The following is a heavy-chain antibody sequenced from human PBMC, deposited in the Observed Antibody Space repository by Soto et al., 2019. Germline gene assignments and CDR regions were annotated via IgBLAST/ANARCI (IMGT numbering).Heavy chain of an antibody. Sequence: SETLSLTCTVSGGSISSSSYYWGWIRQPPGKGLEWIGGIYYSGTSSYNPSLKSRVTISVDTSKKQLSLKLSSVTAADTAFYYCTTRLHDSGGNFVFDYWAQGTLVTVSS. V-gene: IGHV4-39*01. J-gene: IGHJ4*02. D-gene: IGHD6-25*01. CDR3: TTRLHDSGGNFVFDY. CDR1: GGSISSSSYY. CDR2: IYYSGTS.